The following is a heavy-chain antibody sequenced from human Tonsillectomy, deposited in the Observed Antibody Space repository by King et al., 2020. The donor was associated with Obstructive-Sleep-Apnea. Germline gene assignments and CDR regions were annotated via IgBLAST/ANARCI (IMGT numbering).Heavy chain of an antibody. CDR3: ARSPGQLVFYFDY. D-gene: IGHD6-13*01. CDR1: GFRCSNYG. J-gene: IGHJ4*02. V-gene: IGHV3-33*01. CDR2: TWQAGRSI. Sequence: VQLVESGGGLVQPGRSLRSCCGAAGFRCSNYGMHWVRQAPVTGLKWVAFTWQAGRSIFYADSVKGRFTVSRDNSKNPVYLHINSLRAGDTAVYYCARSPGQLVFYFDYWGQGTLVTVSS.